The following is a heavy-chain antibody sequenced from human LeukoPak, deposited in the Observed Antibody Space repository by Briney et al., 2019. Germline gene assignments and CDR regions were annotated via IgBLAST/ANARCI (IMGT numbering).Heavy chain of an antibody. J-gene: IGHJ4*02. Sequence: PGGSLRLSCAASGFTFSSYAMSWVRQAPGKGLEWVSAISGSGGSTYYADSVKGRFTISRDNSKNTLYLQTNSLRAEDTAVYYCAKGIAVAGTFDFDYWGQGTPVTVSS. V-gene: IGHV3-23*01. CDR3: AKGIAVAGTFDFDY. D-gene: IGHD6-19*01. CDR2: ISGSGGST. CDR1: GFTFSSYA.